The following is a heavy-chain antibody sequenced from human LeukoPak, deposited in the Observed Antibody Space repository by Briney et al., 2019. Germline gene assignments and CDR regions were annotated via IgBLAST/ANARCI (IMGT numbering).Heavy chain of an antibody. CDR3: ARDLWTALSASAP. Sequence: GASVKVSCKASGYTFTGYYMHWVRQAPGQGLEWMGWINPNSGGTNYAQKFQGRVTMTRDTSISTAYMELSRLRSDDTAVYYCARDLWTALSASAPWGQGTLVTVSS. V-gene: IGHV1-2*02. CDR1: GYTFTGYY. J-gene: IGHJ5*02. D-gene: IGHD2/OR15-2a*01. CDR2: INPNSGGT.